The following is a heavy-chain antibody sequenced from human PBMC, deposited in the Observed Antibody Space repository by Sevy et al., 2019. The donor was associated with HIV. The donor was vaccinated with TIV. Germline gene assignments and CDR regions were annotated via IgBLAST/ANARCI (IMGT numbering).Heavy chain of an antibody. CDR1: GGSFSTYS. CDR3: AREKGTVTILSAFDI. V-gene: IGHV4-59*01. CDR2: IYDSGHT. J-gene: IGHJ3*02. D-gene: IGHD4-17*01. Sequence: SETLSLTCTVSGGSFSTYSSNWIRQSPGKGLEWIGYIYDSGHTNYNPSLKSRVTISVDTSKNQFSLKLNSVTAADTAVYYCAREKGTVTILSAFDIWGQGTRVTVSS.